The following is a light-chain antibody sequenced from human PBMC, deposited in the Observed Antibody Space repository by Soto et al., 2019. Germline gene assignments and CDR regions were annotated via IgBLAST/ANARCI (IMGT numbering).Light chain of an antibody. V-gene: IGLV1-44*01. CDR2: TND. CDR1: SSNIGSNT. Sequence: QSVLTQPPSASGTPGRRVTISCSGSSSNIGSNTVNWYQQLPGTAPKLLIYTNDQRPSGVPDRFSGSKSGTSASLAISGLQFEDEADYHCSSWDDNLDAEVFGAGTKLTVL. CDR3: SSWDDNLDAEV. J-gene: IGLJ1*01.